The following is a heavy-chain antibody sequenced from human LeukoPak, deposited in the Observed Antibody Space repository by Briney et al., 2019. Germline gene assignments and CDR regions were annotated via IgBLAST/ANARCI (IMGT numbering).Heavy chain of an antibody. CDR1: GYTFTVYY. CDR2: INPNSGGT. V-gene: IGHV1-2*02. D-gene: IGHD6-13*01. J-gene: IGHJ3*02. CDR3: AVTRLAAAGSAFDI. Sequence: ASVTVSYKASGYTFTVYYMHWVRQAPGQGLEWMGWINPNSGGTNYAQKFQGRVIITRDTSITTTCMELSRLRSDDTAVYYCAVTRLAAAGSAFDIWGQGTMVTVSS.